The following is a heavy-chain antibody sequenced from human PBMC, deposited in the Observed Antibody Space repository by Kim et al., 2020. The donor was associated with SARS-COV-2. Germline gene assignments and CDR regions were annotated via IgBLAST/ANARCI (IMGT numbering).Heavy chain of an antibody. CDR2: INPHTGGT. Sequence: ASVKVSCKASQYTFTSYYIHWVRQAPGQGLEWMGWINPHTGGTNYAQRFQDRVTMTRDTSLRTAYMELSSLRSDDTAIYYCARDGAVEPPDSPQINWFDP. D-gene: IGHD3-22*01. V-gene: IGHV1-2*02. CDR1: QYTFTSYY. J-gene: IGHJ5*02. CDR3: ARDGAVEPPDSPQINWFDP.